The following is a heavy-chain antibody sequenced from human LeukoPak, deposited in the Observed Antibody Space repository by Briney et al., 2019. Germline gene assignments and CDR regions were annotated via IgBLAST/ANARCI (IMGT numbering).Heavy chain of an antibody. CDR3: ARDRSGPGGFDP. Sequence: GGSLRLSCAASGFTFSSYSMNWVPQAPGKGLEWVSSISSSSSNIYYADSVKGRFTISRDNDKNSLYLQMNSLRAEDTAVYYCARDRSGPGGFDPWGQGTLVTVSS. CDR1: GFTFSSYS. V-gene: IGHV3-21*01. D-gene: IGHD6-19*01. J-gene: IGHJ5*02. CDR2: ISSSSSNI.